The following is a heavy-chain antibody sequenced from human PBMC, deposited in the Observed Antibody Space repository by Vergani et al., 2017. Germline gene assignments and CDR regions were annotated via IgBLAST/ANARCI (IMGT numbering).Heavy chain of an antibody. Sequence: QVQLVQSGAEVKKPGSSVKVSCKASGGTFSSYAISWVRQAPGQGLEWMGGIIPIFGTANYAQKFQGRVTITADESTSTAYMELSSLRSEDTAVYYCARDRVYYDSSGYESYSGYWGQGTLVTVSS. V-gene: IGHV1-69*01. J-gene: IGHJ4*02. D-gene: IGHD3-22*01. CDR3: ARDRVYYDSSGYESYSGY. CDR2: IIPIFGTA. CDR1: GGTFSSYA.